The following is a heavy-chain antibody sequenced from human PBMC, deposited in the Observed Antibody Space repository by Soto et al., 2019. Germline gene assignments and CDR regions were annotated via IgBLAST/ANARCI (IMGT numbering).Heavy chain of an antibody. CDR1: GFTFSAFW. CDR3: ARDLSPPGDFFYDAFDV. J-gene: IGHJ3*01. Sequence: EVQLVESGGGLVQPGESLRLSCAASGFTFSAFWMTWLRQAPGKGLEWLANIKRDGTVTHYWESVKGRCTLSRDNAQNSLFIKLNSLRPEDTAMYSCARDLSPPGDFFYDAFDVWGQGTFVTVSS. CDR2: IKRDGTVT. D-gene: IGHD2-21*02. V-gene: IGHV3-7*04.